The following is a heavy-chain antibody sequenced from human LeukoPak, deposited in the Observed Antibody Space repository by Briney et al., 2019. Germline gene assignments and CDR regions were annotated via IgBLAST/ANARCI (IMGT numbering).Heavy chain of an antibody. Sequence: SQTLSLTCAVSGGSISSGGYSWSWIRQPPGKGLEWIGYIYHSGSTYYNPSLKSRVTISVDTSKNQFSLKLGSVTAADTAVYYCARDSGEAIFGGYYYYYMDVWGKGTTVTVSS. V-gene: IGHV4-30-2*01. D-gene: IGHD3-3*01. CDR1: GGSISSGGYS. CDR3: ARDSGEAIFGGYYYYYMDV. CDR2: IYHSGST. J-gene: IGHJ6*03.